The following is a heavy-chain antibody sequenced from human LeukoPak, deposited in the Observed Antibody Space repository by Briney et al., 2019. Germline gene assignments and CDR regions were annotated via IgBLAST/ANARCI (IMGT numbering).Heavy chain of an antibody. CDR1: GFTFSNYW. D-gene: IGHD3-9*01. Sequence: GGSLRLSCAASGFTFSNYWMAWVRQAPAKGLEWVANIKQDGSEKYYVDSVKGRFTISRDNAKNSLFLEMNSLRAEDTAVYYCARSAIFTPFDYWGQGTLVTVSS. CDR3: ARSAIFTPFDY. CDR2: IKQDGSEK. V-gene: IGHV3-7*03. J-gene: IGHJ4*02.